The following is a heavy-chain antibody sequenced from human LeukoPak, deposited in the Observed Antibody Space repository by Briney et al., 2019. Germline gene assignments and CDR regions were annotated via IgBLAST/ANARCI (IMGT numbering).Heavy chain of an antibody. V-gene: IGHV3-7*01. Sequence: PGGSLRLSCAASGFPLSSYWMSWVRQAPGKGLEWVANIKQDESEKYYVDSVKGRFTISRDSAKNTVYLEMNSLSVEDTATYYCIRDFRSADLWGQGTLVTVTS. J-gene: IGHJ5*02. CDR3: IRDFRSADL. CDR1: GFPLSSYW. CDR2: IKQDESEK.